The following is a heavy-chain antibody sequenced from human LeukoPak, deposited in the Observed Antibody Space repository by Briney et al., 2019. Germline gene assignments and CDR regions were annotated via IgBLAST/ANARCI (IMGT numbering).Heavy chain of an antibody. CDR1: GFTFSSYS. V-gene: IGHV3-21*01. CDR2: ISSISSYI. CDR3: AATGGYVWGSYRPIGSSFDY. D-gene: IGHD3-16*02. J-gene: IGHJ4*02. Sequence: GGSLRLSCAASGFTFSSYSMNWVRQAPGKGLEWVSSISSISSYIYYADSVKGRFTISRDNAKNSLYLQMNSLRAEDTAVYYCAATGGYVWGSYRPIGSSFDYWGQGTLVTVSS.